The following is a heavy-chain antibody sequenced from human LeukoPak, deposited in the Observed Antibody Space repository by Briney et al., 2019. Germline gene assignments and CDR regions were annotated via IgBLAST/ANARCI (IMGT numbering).Heavy chain of an antibody. J-gene: IGHJ5*02. CDR3: ARSNCSSTSCYNWFDP. CDR1: GGTFSSYA. V-gene: IGHV1-69*13. D-gene: IGHD2-2*01. Sequence: SVKVSCKASGGTFSSYAISWVRQAPGQGLEWMGGIIPIFGTANHAQKFQGRVTITADESTSTAYMELSSLRSEDTAVYYCARSNCSSTSCYNWFDPWGQGTLVTVSS. CDR2: IIPIFGTA.